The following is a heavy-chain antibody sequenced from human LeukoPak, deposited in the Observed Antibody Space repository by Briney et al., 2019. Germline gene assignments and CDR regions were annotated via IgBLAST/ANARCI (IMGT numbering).Heavy chain of an antibody. CDR2: INHSGST. V-gene: IGHV4-34*01. CDR3: ARARSGYSYGVNWGYNWFDP. CDR1: GGSFSGYY. J-gene: IGHJ5*02. Sequence: SETLSLTCAVYGGSFSGYYWSWIRQPPGKGLEWIGEINHSGSTNYNPSLKSRATISVDTSKNQFSLKLSSVTAADTAVYYCARARSGYSYGVNWGYNWFDPWGQGTLVTVSS. D-gene: IGHD5-18*01.